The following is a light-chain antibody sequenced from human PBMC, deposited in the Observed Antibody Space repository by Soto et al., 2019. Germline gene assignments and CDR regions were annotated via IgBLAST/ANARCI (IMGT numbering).Light chain of an antibody. CDR1: QSVSSSY. V-gene: IGKV3-20*01. Sequence: EIVLTQSPGTLSLSPGERATLSCRASQSVSSSYLAWYQQNRGQAPRLLIYGASSRAPGIPDRFGGSGSGTDFTLTISRLEPENFAEYYCQHYGSRRWTIGQGTKVEIK. CDR3: QHYGSRRWT. J-gene: IGKJ1*01. CDR2: GAS.